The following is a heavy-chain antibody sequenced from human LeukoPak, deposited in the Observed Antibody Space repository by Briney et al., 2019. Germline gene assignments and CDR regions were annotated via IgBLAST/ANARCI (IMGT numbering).Heavy chain of an antibody. CDR3: ARDFPLLDY. CDR1: GYSISSGYY. V-gene: IGHV4-38-2*02. Sequence: SESLSLTCTVSGYSISSGYYWGWIRQPPGKGLEWIGSIYHSGSTYYNPSLKSRVTISVDTSKNQFSLKLSSVTAADTAVYYCARDFPLLDYWGQGTLVTVSS. CDR2: IYHSGST. J-gene: IGHJ4*02.